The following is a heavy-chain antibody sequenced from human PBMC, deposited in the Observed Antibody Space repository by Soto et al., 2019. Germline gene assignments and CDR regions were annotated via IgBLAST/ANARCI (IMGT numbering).Heavy chain of an antibody. J-gene: IGHJ4*02. CDR2: ISPILGTP. CDR3: ARGGVDVVATSAFDY. D-gene: IGHD5-12*01. CDR1: RLTYSSSA. Sequence: GASVQISCKASRLTYSSSAISWVRQAPGQGPEWMGGISPILGTPDYAPKFQGRVTITADESTSTVYMDLGSLRSEDTAMYYCARGGVDVVATSAFDYWGQGTLVTVSS. V-gene: IGHV1-69*13.